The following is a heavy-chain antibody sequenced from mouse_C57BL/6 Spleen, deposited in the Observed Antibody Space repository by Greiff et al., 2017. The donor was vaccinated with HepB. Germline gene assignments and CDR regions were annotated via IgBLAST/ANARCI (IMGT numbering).Heavy chain of an antibody. CDR2: ISGGGGNT. Sequence: EVQGVESGGGLVKPGGSLKLSCAASGFTFSSYTMSWVRQTPEKRLEWVATISGGGGNTYYPDSVKGRFTISRDNAKNTLYLQMSSLRSEDTALYYCARQVPYDPYWYFDVWGTGTTVTVSS. D-gene: IGHD2-3*01. CDR1: GFTFSSYT. CDR3: ARQVPYDPYWYFDV. V-gene: IGHV5-9*01. J-gene: IGHJ1*03.